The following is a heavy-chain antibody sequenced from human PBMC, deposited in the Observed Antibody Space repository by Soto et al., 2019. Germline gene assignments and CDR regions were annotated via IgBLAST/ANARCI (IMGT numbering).Heavy chain of an antibody. CDR3: ASSHAGAHITAAVH. CDR1: GGSISSGGYS. J-gene: IGHJ4*02. Sequence: QLQLQESGSGLVKPSQTLSLACAVSGGSISSGGYSWNWIRQPPGKGLEWIGYIYHSGSTYYNPSLKSRVTKSVDRSKNQFSLKLSSVTAADTAVYYCASSHAGAHITAAVHWGQGTLVTVSS. CDR2: IYHSGST. V-gene: IGHV4-30-2*01. D-gene: IGHD6-13*01.